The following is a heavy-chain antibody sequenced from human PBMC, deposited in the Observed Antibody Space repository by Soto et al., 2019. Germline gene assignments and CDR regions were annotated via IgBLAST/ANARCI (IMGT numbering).Heavy chain of an antibody. V-gene: IGHV4-30-4*02. Sequence: SSETLSLTCTVSGGSISSGDYYWSWIRQPPGKGLEWIGYMYYSGSTYYNPSLKSRVTISVDASKNQFSLKLTSVTAADTAVYYCARDRLAADAAEVAFDFWGRGTMVTVSS. CDR1: GGSISSGDYY. CDR2: MYYSGST. CDR3: ARDRLAADAAEVAFDF. J-gene: IGHJ3*01. D-gene: IGHD6-25*01.